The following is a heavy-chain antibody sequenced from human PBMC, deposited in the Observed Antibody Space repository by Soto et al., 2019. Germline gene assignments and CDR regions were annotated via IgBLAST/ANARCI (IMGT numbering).Heavy chain of an antibody. CDR2: IYYSGST. D-gene: IGHD2-8*01. Sequence: SETLSLTCTVSGGSISSDYWSWIRQPPGKGLEWIGYIYYSGSTNYNPSLKSRVTISVDTSKNQFSLKLSSVTAADTAVYYCASSLGYCTNGVCYRENWFDPWGQGTLVTVSS. CDR1: GGSISSDY. CDR3: ASSLGYCTNGVCYRENWFDP. V-gene: IGHV4-59*01. J-gene: IGHJ5*02.